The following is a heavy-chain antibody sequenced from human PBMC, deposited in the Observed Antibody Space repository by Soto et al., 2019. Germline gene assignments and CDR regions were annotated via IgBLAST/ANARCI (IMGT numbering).Heavy chain of an antibody. Sequence: PSETLSLTCSVSDGSIRDYYWSWIRQPTGKGLEWIGYIYYDGTTNYSPSLKSRVTILVDTSKNQFSLKLSSVTAADTAVYYCARDLGTYYPFDFWGPGTLVTVSS. D-gene: IGHD3-10*01. CDR3: ARDLGTYYPFDF. J-gene: IGHJ4*02. CDR2: IYYDGTT. CDR1: DGSIRDYY. V-gene: IGHV4-59*01.